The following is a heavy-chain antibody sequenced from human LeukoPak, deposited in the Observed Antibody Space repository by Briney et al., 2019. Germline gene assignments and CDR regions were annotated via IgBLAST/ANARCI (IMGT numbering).Heavy chain of an antibody. V-gene: IGHV3-7*01. D-gene: IGHD3-10*01. Sequence: GTSLRLSCAASGFTFSRFWMSWVRQAPGKGLEWVANIKQDGSEKYYVDSVKGRFTISRDNSKNTLYLQMNSLRAEDTAVYYCARDGPLWYYYGSGSYYNGPYYYYYYMDVWGKGTTVTVSS. CDR3: ARDGPLWYYYGSGSYYNGPYYYYYYMDV. CDR2: IKQDGSEK. CDR1: GFTFSRFW. J-gene: IGHJ6*03.